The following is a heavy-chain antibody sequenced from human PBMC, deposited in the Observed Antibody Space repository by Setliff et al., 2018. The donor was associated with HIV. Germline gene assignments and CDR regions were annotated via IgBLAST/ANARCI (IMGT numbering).Heavy chain of an antibody. CDR1: SGSISSGYYY. CDR3: ARDEQLVRGSHYYYYMDV. Sequence: SETLSLTCTVSSGSISSGYYYWSWIRQPAGKGLEWIGRIYTSGSTNYNPSLKSRVTISVDTSKNQFSLKLSSVTAADTAVYYCARDEQLVRGSHYYYYMDVWGKGTTVT. V-gene: IGHV4-61*02. J-gene: IGHJ6*03. D-gene: IGHD6-6*01. CDR2: IYTSGST.